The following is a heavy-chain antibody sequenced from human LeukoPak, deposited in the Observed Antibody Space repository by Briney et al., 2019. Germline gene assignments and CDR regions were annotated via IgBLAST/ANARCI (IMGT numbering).Heavy chain of an antibody. CDR1: GFTFSSYA. D-gene: IGHD2-15*01. CDR3: AKRVGYCSGGSCYPTHFDY. CDR2: ISGSGGST. V-gene: IGHV3-23*01. Sequence: GGSLRLSCAASGFTFSSYAMSWVRQAPGKGLEWVSAISGSGGSTYYADSVKGRFTIYRDNSKNTLYLQMNSLRAEDTAVYYCAKRVGYCSGGSCYPTHFDYWGQGTLVTVSS. J-gene: IGHJ4*02.